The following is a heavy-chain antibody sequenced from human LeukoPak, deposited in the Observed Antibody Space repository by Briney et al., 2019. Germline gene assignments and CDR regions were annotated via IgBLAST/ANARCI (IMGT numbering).Heavy chain of an antibody. J-gene: IGHJ4*02. CDR3: ARAPIYYGSGSYVDY. V-gene: IGHV3-74*01. D-gene: IGHD3-10*01. CDR1: GFTFSSYW. Sequence: GGSLRLSCAASGFTFSSYWMHWVRQAPGKGPVWVSRINSDGSSTSYADSVKGRFTISRDNAKNTLYLQMNSLRAEDTAVYYCARAPIYYGSGSYVDYWGQGTLVTVSS. CDR2: INSDGSST.